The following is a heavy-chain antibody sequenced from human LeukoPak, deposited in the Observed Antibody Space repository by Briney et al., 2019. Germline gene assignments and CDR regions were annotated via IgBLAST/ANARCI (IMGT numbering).Heavy chain of an antibody. CDR3: ASGYDSSGYPYWYFDL. J-gene: IGHJ2*01. Sequence: ASVKVSCKASGGTFSSYAISWVRQAPGQGLEWMGRIIPILGIANYAQKFQGRVTITADKSTSTAYTELSSLRSEDTAVYYCASGYDSSGYPYWYFDLWGRGTLVTVSS. CDR1: GGTFSSYA. V-gene: IGHV1-69*04. D-gene: IGHD3-22*01. CDR2: IIPILGIA.